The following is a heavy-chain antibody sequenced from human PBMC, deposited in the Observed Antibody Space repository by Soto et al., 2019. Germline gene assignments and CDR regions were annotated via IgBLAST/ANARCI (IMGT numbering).Heavy chain of an antibody. V-gene: IGHV3-30*18. CDR2: ISYDGSNK. CDR1: GFTFSSYG. Sequence: QVQLVESGGGVVQPGRSLRLSCAASGFTFSSYGMHWVRQAPGKGLEWVAVISYDGSNKYYADSVKGRFTISRDNSKNTLYLQMNSLRAEDTAVYYCAKDGPSYSSARGYYYYGMDVWGQGTTVTVAS. J-gene: IGHJ6*02. CDR3: AKDGPSYSSARGYYYYGMDV. D-gene: IGHD6-25*01.